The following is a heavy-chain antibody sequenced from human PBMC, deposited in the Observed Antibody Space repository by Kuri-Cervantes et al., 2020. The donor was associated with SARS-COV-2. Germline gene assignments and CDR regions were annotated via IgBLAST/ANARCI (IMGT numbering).Heavy chain of an antibody. J-gene: IGHJ4*02. CDR2: INTNTGNP. CDR1: RYTFTKYF. Sequence: ASVKVSCKASRYTFTKYFTQWVRQGPGQGLEWTGWINTNTGNPTYAQGFTGRFVFSLDTSVSTAYLQISSLKAEDTAVYYCARVKGTRYDILTGYYDPAFDYWGQGTLVTVSS. V-gene: IGHV7-4-1*02. CDR3: ARVKGTRYDILTGYYDPAFDY. D-gene: IGHD3-9*01.